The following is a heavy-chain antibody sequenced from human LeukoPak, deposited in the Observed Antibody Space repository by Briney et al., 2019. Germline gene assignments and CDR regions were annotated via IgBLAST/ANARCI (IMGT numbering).Heavy chain of an antibody. D-gene: IGHD4-17*01. CDR3: ARVCYGDFLCSYSYYMDV. J-gene: IGHJ6*03. V-gene: IGHV4-38-2*02. CDR1: GYSISSGYY. CDR2: IYDSGRT. Sequence: SETLSLTCTVSGYSISSGYYWGWIRQPPGEGLEWIGSIYDSGRTYYNPSLKSRVTISVDTSKNQFSLKLSSVTAADTAVYYCARVCYGDFLCSYSYYMDVWGKGTTVTVSS.